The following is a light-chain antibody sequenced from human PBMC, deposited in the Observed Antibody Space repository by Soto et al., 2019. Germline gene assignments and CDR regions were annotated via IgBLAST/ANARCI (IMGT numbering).Light chain of an antibody. CDR3: GSYAGFNNFV. CDR2: EVT. Sequence: QSALTQPASVSGSPGQSITISCTGTGSDVGGYDYVSWYQHHPGKAPKVMIYEVTNRPSGVPDRFSGSKSGNTASLTVSGLQAEDEAHYYCGSYAGFNNFVFGTGTKVTVL. CDR1: GSDVGGYDY. V-gene: IGLV2-8*01. J-gene: IGLJ1*01.